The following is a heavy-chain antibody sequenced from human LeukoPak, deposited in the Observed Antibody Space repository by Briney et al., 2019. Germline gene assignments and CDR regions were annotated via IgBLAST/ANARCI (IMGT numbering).Heavy chain of an antibody. CDR2: IYYSGST. J-gene: IGHJ5*02. Sequence: SETLSLTCTVSGGSISSSSYYWGWIRQPPGKGLEWIGSIYYSGSTYYNPSLKSRVTISVDTSKNQFSLKLSSVTDADTAVYYCARQVYDFWSGYYLPDDPWGQGTLVTVSS. CDR1: GGSISSSSYY. V-gene: IGHV4-39*01. CDR3: ARQVYDFWSGYYLPDDP. D-gene: IGHD3-3*01.